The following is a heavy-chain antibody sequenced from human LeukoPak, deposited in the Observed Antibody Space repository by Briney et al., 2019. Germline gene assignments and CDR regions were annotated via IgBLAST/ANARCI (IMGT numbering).Heavy chain of an antibody. J-gene: IGHJ4*02. D-gene: IGHD3-10*01. CDR3: ARGHWGRKGSYFDY. CDR1: GYTFTSYD. Sequence: ASVTVSCKASGYTFTSYDINWVRQAPGQGLEWMGWMNPNSGNTGYAQKFQGRVTMTRNTSISTAYMELSSLRSEDTAVYYCARGHWGRKGSYFDYWGQGTLVTVSS. CDR2: MNPNSGNT. V-gene: IGHV1-8*01.